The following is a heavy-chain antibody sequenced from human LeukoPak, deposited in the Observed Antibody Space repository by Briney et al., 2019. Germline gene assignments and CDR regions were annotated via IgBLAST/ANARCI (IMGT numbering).Heavy chain of an antibody. CDR2: IYYSGST. Sequence: PSETLSLTCTVSGGSISSAGYYWTWIREHPGKGLEWIGYIYYSGSTYYSPSLKGRVTISLDTSKNQFSLNLSSVTAADTAVYSCAAYGLGSSRRFDPWGQGTLVTVSS. V-gene: IGHV4-31*03. D-gene: IGHD3-10*01. CDR3: AAYGLGSSRRFDP. CDR1: GGSISSAGYY. J-gene: IGHJ5*02.